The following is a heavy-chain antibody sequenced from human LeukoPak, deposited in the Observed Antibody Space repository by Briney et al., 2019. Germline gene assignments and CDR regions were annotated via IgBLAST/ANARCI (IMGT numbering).Heavy chain of an antibody. J-gene: IGHJ4*02. D-gene: IGHD3-22*01. Sequence: GGSLRLSCAASGFTFSSYWMSWVRQAPGKGLEWVANIKQDGSEKYYVNSVKGRFTIPRDNAKNSLYLQMNSLRAEDTAVYYCARCYYDSSGYYPYYFDYWGQGTLVTVSS. CDR1: GFTFSSYW. CDR3: ARCYYDSSGYYPYYFDY. CDR2: IKQDGSEK. V-gene: IGHV3-7*01.